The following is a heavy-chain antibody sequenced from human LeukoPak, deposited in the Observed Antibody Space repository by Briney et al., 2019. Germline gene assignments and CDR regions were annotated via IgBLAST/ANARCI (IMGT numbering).Heavy chain of an antibody. CDR1: GFTFSSYW. D-gene: IGHD5-24*01. Sequence: GGSLRLSCAASGFTFSSYWMSWVRQAPGKGLEWVSYISIRSSTIYYADSVKGRFTISRDNAKNSLYVQMNSLRAEDTAVYYCARERDGYTHDAFDIWGQGTMVTVSS. CDR2: ISIRSSTI. J-gene: IGHJ3*02. V-gene: IGHV3-48*01. CDR3: ARERDGYTHDAFDI.